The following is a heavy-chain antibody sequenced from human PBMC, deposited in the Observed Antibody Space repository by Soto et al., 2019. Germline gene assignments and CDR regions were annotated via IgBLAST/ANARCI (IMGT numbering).Heavy chain of an antibody. J-gene: IGHJ5*02. CDR2: ISAYNGNT. CDR1: RFTFASKG. D-gene: IGHD4-17*01. Sequence: ASVKVPCKDPRFTFASKGSSWVRQAPGQGLEWMGWISAYNGNTNYAQKLQGRVTMTTDTSTSTAYMELRSLRSDDTAVYYCARGRGGYYGGFDPWGQGTLVTVSS. CDR3: ARGRGGYYGGFDP. V-gene: IGHV1-18*01.